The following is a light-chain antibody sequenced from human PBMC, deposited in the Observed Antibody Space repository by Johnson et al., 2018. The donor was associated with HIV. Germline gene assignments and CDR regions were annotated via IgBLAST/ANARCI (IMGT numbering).Light chain of an antibody. Sequence: QSVLTQPPSVSAAPGQKVTISCSGSSSNIGNNYVSWYQQFPGTAPKLLIYENNKRPSGIPDRFSGSKSGTSATLGITGLQTGDEADDSCGTWDSSRNVFGTGTKVPVL. CDR3: GTWDSSRNV. J-gene: IGLJ1*01. CDR1: SSNIGNNY. CDR2: ENN. V-gene: IGLV1-51*02.